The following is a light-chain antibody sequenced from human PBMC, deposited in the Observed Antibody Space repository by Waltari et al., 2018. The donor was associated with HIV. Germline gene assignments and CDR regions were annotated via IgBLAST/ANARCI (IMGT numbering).Light chain of an antibody. CDR2: GAS. V-gene: IGKV1-39*01. Sequence: DIRMTQSPSSRSAYVGDRVIISCRSSQDISYKLNWYQKTAGNAPKLLIYGASHLQSGVPTRFSASGSGTAFTLAINGLQPEDFATYFCQQSYNAPYTFGQGTK. CDR1: QDISYK. J-gene: IGKJ2*01. CDR3: QQSYNAPYT.